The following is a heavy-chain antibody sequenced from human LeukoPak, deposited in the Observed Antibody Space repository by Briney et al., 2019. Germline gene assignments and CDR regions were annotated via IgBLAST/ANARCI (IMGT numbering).Heavy chain of an antibody. D-gene: IGHD3-22*01. V-gene: IGHV1-2*02. CDR1: GYTFTGYY. Sequence: ASVKVSCKASGYTFTGYYMHWVRQAPGQGLEWMGWINPNSGGTNYAQKFQGRVTMTRDTSISTAYMELRSLRSDDTAVYYCAGGHDSSGYYYDYWGQGTLVTVSS. CDR3: AGGHDSSGYYYDY. J-gene: IGHJ4*02. CDR2: INPNSGGT.